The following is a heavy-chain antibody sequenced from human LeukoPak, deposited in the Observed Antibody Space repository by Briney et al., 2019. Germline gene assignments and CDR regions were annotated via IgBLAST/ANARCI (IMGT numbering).Heavy chain of an antibody. CDR1: GGSFSGYY. J-gene: IGHJ5*02. CDR2: INHSGST. V-gene: IGHV4-34*01. D-gene: IGHD3-10*01. CDR3: ARDFWFGELFPNWFDP. Sequence: WETLSLTCAVYGGSFSGYYWSWIRRPPGKGLEWIGEINHSGSTNYNPSLKSRVTISVDTSKNQFSLKLSSVTAADTAVYYCARDFWFGELFPNWFDPWGQGTLATVSS.